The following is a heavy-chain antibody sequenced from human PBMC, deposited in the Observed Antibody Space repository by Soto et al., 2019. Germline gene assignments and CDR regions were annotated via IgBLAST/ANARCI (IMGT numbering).Heavy chain of an antibody. J-gene: IGHJ4*02. D-gene: IGHD2-2*01. CDR2: IYYSGST. V-gene: IGHV4-39*02. CDR1: GGSISSSNYY. Sequence: SETLSLTCTVSGGSISSSNYYWGWIRQPPGKGLEWIGSIYYSGSTYYNPSLKSRVTISVDTSKNQFSLKLSSVTAADTAVYYCAREIAVVVPAAIPDYWGQGTLVTVSS. CDR3: AREIAVVVPAAIPDY.